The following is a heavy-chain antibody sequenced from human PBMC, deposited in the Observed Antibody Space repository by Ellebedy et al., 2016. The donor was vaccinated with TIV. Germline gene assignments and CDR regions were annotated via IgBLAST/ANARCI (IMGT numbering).Heavy chain of an antibody. J-gene: IGHJ4*02. CDR1: GYSISSGYY. CDR2: IYHSGST. D-gene: IGHD3-16*01. V-gene: IGHV4-38-2*02. CDR3: ARDEGGVIDY. Sequence: SETLSLXXTVSGYSISSGYYWGWIRQPPGKGLEWIGSIYHSGSTYYNPSLKSRVTISVDTSKNQFSLKLSSVTAADTAVYYCARDEGGVIDYWGQGTLVTVSS.